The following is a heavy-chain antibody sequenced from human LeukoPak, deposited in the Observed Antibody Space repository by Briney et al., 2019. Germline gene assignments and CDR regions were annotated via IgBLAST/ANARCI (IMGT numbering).Heavy chain of an antibody. J-gene: IGHJ5*02. CDR3: ARELSRTAGFDP. Sequence: PSETLSLTCAVSGGSISSGGYSWSWIRQPPGKGLEWIGYIYYSGSTNYNPSLKSRVTISVDTSKNQFSLKLSSVTAADTAVYYCARELSRTAGFDPWGQGTLVTVSS. CDR2: IYYSGST. D-gene: IGHD1-14*01. V-gene: IGHV4-61*08. CDR1: GGSISSGGYS.